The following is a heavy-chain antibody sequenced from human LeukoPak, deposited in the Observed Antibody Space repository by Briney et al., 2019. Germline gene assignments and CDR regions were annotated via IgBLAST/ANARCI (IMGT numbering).Heavy chain of an antibody. CDR3: ARDLRYTVTTLDV. J-gene: IGHJ6*02. CDR1: GGSISSSSYY. V-gene: IGHV4-39*02. CDR2: IYYSGST. D-gene: IGHD4-17*01. Sequence: SETLSLTCTVSGGSISSSSYYWGWIRQPPGKGLEWIGSIYYSGSTYYNPSLKSRVTIFVDTSKNQFSLKLSSVTAADTAVYYCARDLRYTVTTLDVWGQGTTVTVSS.